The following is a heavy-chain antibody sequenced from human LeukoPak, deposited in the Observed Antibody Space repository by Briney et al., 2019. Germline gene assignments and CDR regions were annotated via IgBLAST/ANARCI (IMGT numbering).Heavy chain of an antibody. J-gene: IGHJ4*02. D-gene: IGHD4-11*01. Sequence: ASVKVSCKTSGYTFTAYYIHWVRQAPGQGLEWMGWINPNSGDTSYGQNFQGRVTMTRDTSISTAYMELSSLRSDDTAMYYCARIKWAVANDWGQGTLVTVSS. CDR1: GYTFTAYY. V-gene: IGHV1-2*02. CDR3: ARIKWAVAND. CDR2: INPNSGDT.